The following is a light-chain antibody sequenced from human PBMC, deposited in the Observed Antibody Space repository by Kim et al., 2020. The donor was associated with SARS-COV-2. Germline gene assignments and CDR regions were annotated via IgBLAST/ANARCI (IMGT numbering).Light chain of an antibody. CDR1: QDIRND. Sequence: DIQMTQSPSSLSASVGDRVTITCRASQDIRNDLGWYQQNPGRAPKRLIYGASSLQSGVPSRFSGSGSGTEFTLTISSVQPEDIATYFCLQHNTYPITYSEGTRLEIK. CDR2: GAS. CDR3: LQHNTYPIT. V-gene: IGKV1-17*01. J-gene: IGKJ5*01.